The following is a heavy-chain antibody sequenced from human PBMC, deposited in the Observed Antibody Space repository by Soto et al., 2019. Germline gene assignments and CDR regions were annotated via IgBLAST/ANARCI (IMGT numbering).Heavy chain of an antibody. V-gene: IGHV3-23*01. CDR2: ISGIGGST. D-gene: IGHD6-13*01. J-gene: IGHJ4*02. CDR3: ERGSSGYISSWYYFDY. Sequence: ESGGGLVQPGGSLRLSCAASGFTFTDYALSWVRQAPGKGLEWVATISGIGGSTYLADSVKGRLGISRDTSKNTVSLVMNSLRAEDTAVYFCERGSSGYISSWYYFDYWGRGTLVTVSS. CDR1: GFTFTDYA.